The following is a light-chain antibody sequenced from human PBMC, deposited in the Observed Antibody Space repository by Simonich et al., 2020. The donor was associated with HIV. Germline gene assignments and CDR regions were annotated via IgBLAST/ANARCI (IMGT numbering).Light chain of an antibody. CDR1: QSVSRN. CDR2: GAS. CDR3: QQYNNWPGT. V-gene: IGKV3-15*01. Sequence: ETVMTQSPATLSVSPGKRAILSCRANQSVSRNLACYQQKPGQSPRLLIYGASIRATAFPARFSGSGSGTEFTLTISSLQSEDFAVYYCQQYNNWPGTFGGGTKVEIK. J-gene: IGKJ4*01.